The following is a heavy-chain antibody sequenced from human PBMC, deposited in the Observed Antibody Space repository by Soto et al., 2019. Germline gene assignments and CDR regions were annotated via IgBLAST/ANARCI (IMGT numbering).Heavy chain of an antibody. J-gene: IGHJ4*02. CDR1: GGSISSYY. Sequence: SETLSLTCTFSGGSISSYYWSWIRQPPGKGLEWIGYIYYSGSTNYNPSLKSRVTISVDTSKNQFSLKLNSMTAADTAVYYCARHNYGSGSTYFDYWGQGTLVTFSS. V-gene: IGHV4-59*08. D-gene: IGHD3-10*01. CDR2: IYYSGST. CDR3: ARHNYGSGSTYFDY.